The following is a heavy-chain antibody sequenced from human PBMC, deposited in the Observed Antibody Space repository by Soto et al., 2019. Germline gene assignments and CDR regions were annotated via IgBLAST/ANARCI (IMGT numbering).Heavy chain of an antibody. CDR3: AKDRTPYDYPNPNPPYGMDV. CDR2: ISGSGGST. CDR1: GLTFSSYA. D-gene: IGHD4-17*01. J-gene: IGHJ6*02. Sequence: SCAASGLTFSSYAMSWVRQAPGKGLEWVSAISGSGGSTYYADSVRGRFTTSRDNSKNTLYLQMNSLRAEDTAVYYCAKDRTPYDYPNPNPPYGMDVWGQGTTVTVSS. V-gene: IGHV3-23*01.